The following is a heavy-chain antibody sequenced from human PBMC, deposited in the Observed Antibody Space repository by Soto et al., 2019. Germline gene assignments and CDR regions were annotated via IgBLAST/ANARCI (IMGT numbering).Heavy chain of an antibody. Sequence: GASVKVSCKASGYTFTSYGISWVRQAPGQGLEWMGWISAYNGNTNYAQKLQGRVTMTTDTSTSTAYMELRSLRSDDTAVYYCARDNLLNDFWCGYQGGPYYGMDVWGQGTTVTVSS. D-gene: IGHD3-3*01. V-gene: IGHV1-18*01. CDR3: ARDNLLNDFWCGYQGGPYYGMDV. CDR1: GYTFTSYG. J-gene: IGHJ6*02. CDR2: ISAYNGNT.